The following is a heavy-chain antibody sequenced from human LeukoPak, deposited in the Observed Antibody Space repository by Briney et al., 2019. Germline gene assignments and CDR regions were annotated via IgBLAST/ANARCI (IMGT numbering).Heavy chain of an antibody. Sequence: SETLSLTCTVSGGSISSGGYYWSWIRQHPGKGLEWIGYIYYSGSTYYNPSLKSRVTISVDTSKNQFSLKLSSVTAADTAVYYCARGHTRGLIAVAFNWFDPWGQGTLVTVSS. CDR3: ARGHTRGLIAVAFNWFDP. CDR2: IYYSGST. J-gene: IGHJ5*02. D-gene: IGHD6-19*01. CDR1: GGSISSGGYY. V-gene: IGHV4-31*03.